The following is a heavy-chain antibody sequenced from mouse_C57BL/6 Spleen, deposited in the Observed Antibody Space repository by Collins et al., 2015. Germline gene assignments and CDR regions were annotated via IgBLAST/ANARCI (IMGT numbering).Heavy chain of an antibody. CDR1: GYTFTDYE. D-gene: IGHD1-1*01. CDR3: TRWPSYGRDYFDY. Sequence: QVQLQQSGAELVRPGASVTLSCKASGYTFTDYEMHWVKQTPVHGLEWIGAIDPETGGTAYNQKFRGKAILTADKSSSTAYMELRSLTSEDSAVYYCTRWPSYGRDYFDYWGQGTTLTVSS. V-gene: IGHV1-15*01. J-gene: IGHJ2*01. CDR2: IDPETGGT.